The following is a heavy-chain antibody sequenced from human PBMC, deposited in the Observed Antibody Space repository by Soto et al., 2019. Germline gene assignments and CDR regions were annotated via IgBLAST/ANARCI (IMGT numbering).Heavy chain of an antibody. CDR3: ARDHDLESSGYCDY. D-gene: IGHD3-22*01. CDR1: GFTFSSYG. J-gene: IGHJ4*02. V-gene: IGHV3-33*01. Sequence: QVQLVEAGGGVVQPGRSLRLSCAASGFTFSSYGMHWVRQAPGKGLEWVAVIWYDGSNKYYADSVKGRFTISRDNSKNTLYLQMNSLRAEDTAVYYCARDHDLESSGYCDYWGQGTLVTVSS. CDR2: IWYDGSNK.